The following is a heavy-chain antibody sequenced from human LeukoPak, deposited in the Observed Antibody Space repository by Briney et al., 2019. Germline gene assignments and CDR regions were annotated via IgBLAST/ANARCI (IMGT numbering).Heavy chain of an antibody. CDR2: INAGNGNT. CDR1: GYTFTSYA. Sequence: GASVKVSCKASGYTFTSYAMHWVRQAPGQRLEWMGWINAGNGNTKYSQKFQGRVTMTTDTSTNTAYMELRSLRSDDTAVYYCAREGRYYYYYMDVWGKGTTVTVSS. D-gene: IGHD3-10*01. J-gene: IGHJ6*03. V-gene: IGHV1-3*01. CDR3: AREGRYYYYYMDV.